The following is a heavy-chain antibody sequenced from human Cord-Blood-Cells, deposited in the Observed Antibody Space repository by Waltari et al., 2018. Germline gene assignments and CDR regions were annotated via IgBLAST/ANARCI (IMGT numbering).Heavy chain of an antibody. Sequence: QVQLQQWGAGLLKPSETLSLTCAVYGGSFSGYYWGWIRQPPGKGLEWIGEINHSGSTNYNPSLKSRVTISVDTSKNQFSLKLSSVTAADTAVYYCATSTGYSSSWYAFDIWGQGTMVTVSS. D-gene: IGHD6-13*01. V-gene: IGHV4-34*01. CDR1: GGSFSGYY. J-gene: IGHJ3*02. CDR3: ATSTGYSSSWYAFDI. CDR2: INHSGST.